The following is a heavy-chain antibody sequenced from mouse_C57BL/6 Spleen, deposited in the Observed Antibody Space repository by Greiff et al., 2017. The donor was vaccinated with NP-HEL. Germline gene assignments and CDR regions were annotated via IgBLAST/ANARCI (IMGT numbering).Heavy chain of an antibody. V-gene: IGHV8-8*01. D-gene: IGHD1-2*01. J-gene: IGHJ4*01. CDR1: GFSLSTFGMG. CDR3: ARIVSPHGYGNAMDY. CDR2: IWWDDDK. Sequence: ESGPGILQPSQTLSLTCSFSGFSLSTFGMGVGWIRQPSGKGLEWLAHIWWDDDKYYNPALKSRLTISKDTSKNQVFLKIANVDTADTATYYCARIVSPHGYGNAMDYWGQGTSVTVSS.